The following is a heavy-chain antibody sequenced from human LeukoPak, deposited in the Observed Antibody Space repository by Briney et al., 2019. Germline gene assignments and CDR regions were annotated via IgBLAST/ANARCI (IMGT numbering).Heavy chain of an antibody. Sequence: GGSLRLSCAASGFTFSSYFMNWVRQAPGKGLEWVSSISGSSSYICNADSLKGRFTISRDNAKNSLYLQMNSLRAEDTAVYYCARRATTERGHSYGLDYWGQGTLVTVSS. D-gene: IGHD5-18*01. V-gene: IGHV3-21*01. CDR1: GFTFSSYF. J-gene: IGHJ4*02. CDR2: ISGSSSYI. CDR3: ARRATTERGHSYGLDY.